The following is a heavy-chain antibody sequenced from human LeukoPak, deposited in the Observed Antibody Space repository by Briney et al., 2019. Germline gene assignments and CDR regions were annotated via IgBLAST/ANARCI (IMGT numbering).Heavy chain of an antibody. J-gene: IGHJ4*02. V-gene: IGHV3-13*01. Sequence: GSLSLSCAASGFTFSSHDMHWVRQATGKGLEWVSTIGTAGDTYYPGSVKGRFTISRENAKNSLYLQMNILKAGDTAVYYCARGGPGYYLDYWGQGTLVTVSP. CDR1: GFTFSSHD. CDR3: ARGGPGYYLDY. CDR2: IGTAGDT.